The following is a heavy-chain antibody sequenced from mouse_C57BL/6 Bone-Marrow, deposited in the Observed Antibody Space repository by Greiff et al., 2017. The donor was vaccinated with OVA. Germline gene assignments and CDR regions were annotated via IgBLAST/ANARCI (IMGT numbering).Heavy chain of an antibody. Sequence: ESGPGMVKPSQSLSLTCTVTGYSITSGYDWHWIRHFPGNKLEWMGYISYSGSTNYNPSLKSRISITHDTSKNHFFLKLNSVTTEDTATYYCARSHYSNAMDYWGQGTSVTVSS. J-gene: IGHJ4*01. D-gene: IGHD2-5*01. CDR3: ARSHYSNAMDY. CDR2: ISYSGST. V-gene: IGHV3-1*01. CDR1: GYSITSGYD.